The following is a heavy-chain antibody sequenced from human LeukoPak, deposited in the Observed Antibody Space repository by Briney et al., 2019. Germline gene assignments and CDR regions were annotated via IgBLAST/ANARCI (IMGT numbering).Heavy chain of an antibody. J-gene: IGHJ5*02. V-gene: IGHV1-18*01. CDR1: GYTFTSYD. Sequence: GASVKVSCKASGYTFTSYDINWVRQAPGQGLEWMGWISGYNGNTNYAEKLQGRVTMTTDTSTSTAYMELSSLRSDDTAVYYCARDSLYYGSGSYLGFDPWGQGTLVTVSS. CDR3: ARDSLYYGSGSYLGFDP. D-gene: IGHD3-10*01. CDR2: ISGYNGNT.